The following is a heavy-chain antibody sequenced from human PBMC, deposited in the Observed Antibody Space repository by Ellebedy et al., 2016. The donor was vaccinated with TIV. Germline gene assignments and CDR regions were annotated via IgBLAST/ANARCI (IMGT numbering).Heavy chain of an antibody. CDR1: GGSISSSSYY. CDR3: ARRVGAPKYYFDY. Sequence: SETLSLTXTVSGGSISSSSYYWGWVRQPPGKGLEWIGSIYYSGSTYYNPSLKSRVTISVDTSKNQFSLKLSSVTAADTAVYYCARRVGAPKYYFDYWGQGTLVTVSS. J-gene: IGHJ4*02. CDR2: IYYSGST. D-gene: IGHD1-26*01. V-gene: IGHV4-39*01.